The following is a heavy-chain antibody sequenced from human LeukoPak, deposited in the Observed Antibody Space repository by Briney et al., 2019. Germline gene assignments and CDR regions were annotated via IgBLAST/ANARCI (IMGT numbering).Heavy chain of an antibody. CDR3: ARDSVWFGELPDLDY. CDR1: GFTFSSYS. Sequence: GGSLRLSCVASGFTFSSYSMNWARQAPGKGLEWVSSISSSSYIYYADSVKGRFTISRDNAKNSLYLQMNSLRAEDTAVYYCARDSVWFGELPDLDYWGQGTLVTVSS. CDR2: ISSSSYI. V-gene: IGHV3-21*01. D-gene: IGHD3-10*01. J-gene: IGHJ4*02.